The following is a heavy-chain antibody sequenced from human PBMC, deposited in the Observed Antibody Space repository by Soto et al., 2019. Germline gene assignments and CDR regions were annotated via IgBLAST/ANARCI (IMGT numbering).Heavy chain of an antibody. CDR2: INPGTDST. D-gene: IGHD4-17*01. CDR1: GYTFTNYY. V-gene: IGHV1-46*01. J-gene: IGHJ5*02. Sequence: GASLKVSCKASGYTFTNYYIHWVRQAPGQGLEWMGLINPGTDSTNYAQKLQGRVTMTRDTSTSTAYMELSSLRSEDTAVYYCARGLQGDYVPWGQGTLVTVSS. CDR3: ARGLQGDYVP.